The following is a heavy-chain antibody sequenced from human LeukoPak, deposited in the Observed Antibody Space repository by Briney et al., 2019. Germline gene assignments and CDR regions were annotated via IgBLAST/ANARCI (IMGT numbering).Heavy chain of an antibody. D-gene: IGHD4-11*01. J-gene: IGHJ4*02. CDR2: ISSSSTTI. CDR3: ARAMTTEANDY. Sequence: GGSLRLSWAVSGFTFRSYSMNWVSQAQGKGREWVSYISSSSTTIYYADSVKGRFTVSRDNAKNSLYLQMNNLKVEDTAVYYCARAMTTEANDYWGQGTLVTVSS. CDR1: GFTFRSYS. V-gene: IGHV3-48*01.